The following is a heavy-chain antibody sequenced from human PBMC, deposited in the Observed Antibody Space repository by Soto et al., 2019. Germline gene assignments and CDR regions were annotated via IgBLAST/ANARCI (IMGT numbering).Heavy chain of an antibody. CDR2: INPAGGST. J-gene: IGHJ4*02. CDR1: GYSFSNRY. Sequence: ASVKVSCKAYGYSFSNRYVFSVRQAPGQGLEWMGVINPAGGSTSYAQKFQDRVTMTRDMSTSTVYLDLISLRSEDTAVFYCGTVHVTYYDPLTGLWGGHFEFWGQGTQVTVSP. V-gene: IGHV1-46*01. CDR3: GTVHVTYYDPLTGLWGGHFEF. D-gene: IGHD3-9*01.